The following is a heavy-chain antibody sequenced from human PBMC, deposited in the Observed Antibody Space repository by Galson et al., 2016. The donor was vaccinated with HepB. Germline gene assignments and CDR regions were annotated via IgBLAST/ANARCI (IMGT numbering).Heavy chain of an antibody. CDR3: ARGIGGTDRRHWFDP. Sequence: SLRLSCAATGFIFSTQSMNWVRQAPGKGLEWVSSIISTGSDTSYADSVKGRFTISRDNGKNTLYLQMNSLRAEDTAVDYCARGIGGTDRRHWFDPWGQGALVTVSS. V-gene: IGHV3-21*01. J-gene: IGHJ5*02. CDR1: GFIFSTQS. D-gene: IGHD3-10*01. CDR2: IISTGSDT.